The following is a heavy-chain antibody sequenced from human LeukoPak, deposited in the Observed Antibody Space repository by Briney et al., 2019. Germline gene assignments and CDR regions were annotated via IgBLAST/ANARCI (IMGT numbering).Heavy chain of an antibody. V-gene: IGHV3-33*01. D-gene: IGHD1-1*01. CDR2: IWHDGSNT. CDR3: ARDLEIGSSSYYFDH. J-gene: IGHJ4*02. Sequence: GGSLRLSCAASGFTFSSYGMHWVRQAPGKGLEWVAIIWHDGSNTYYVDSVRGRFTISRDNSKNTLYLQVNSLRAEDTAMYYCARDLEIGSSSYYFDHWGQGTLVTVSS. CDR1: GFTFSSYG.